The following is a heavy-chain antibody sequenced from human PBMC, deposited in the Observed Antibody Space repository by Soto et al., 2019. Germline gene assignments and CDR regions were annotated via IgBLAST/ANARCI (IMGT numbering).Heavy chain of an antibody. CDR2: IKQDGSEK. Sequence: PGGSLRLSCAASGFTFSSYWMSWVRQAPGKGLEWVANIKQDGSEKYYVDSVKGRFTISRDNAKNSLYLQMNSLRAEDTAVYYCARRGFWSGYFSYYYYGMDVWGQGTTVTVSS. V-gene: IGHV3-7*01. CDR1: GFTFSSYW. J-gene: IGHJ6*02. D-gene: IGHD3-3*01. CDR3: ARRGFWSGYFSYYYYGMDV.